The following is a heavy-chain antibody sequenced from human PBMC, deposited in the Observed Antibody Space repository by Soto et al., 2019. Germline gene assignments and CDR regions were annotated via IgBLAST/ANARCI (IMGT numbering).Heavy chain of an antibody. Sequence: PGGSLRLSCAASGFTFSSYAMSWVRQAPGKGLEWVSAISGSGGSTYYADSVKGRFTISRDNSKNTPYLQMNSLRAEDTAVYYCARASTGTTGNAFDIWGQGTMVTVSS. V-gene: IGHV3-23*01. D-gene: IGHD1-7*01. CDR1: GFTFSSYA. J-gene: IGHJ3*02. CDR2: ISGSGGST. CDR3: ARASTGTTGNAFDI.